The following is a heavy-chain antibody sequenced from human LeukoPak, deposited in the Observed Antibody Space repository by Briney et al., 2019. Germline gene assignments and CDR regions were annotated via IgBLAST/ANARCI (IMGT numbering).Heavy chain of an antibody. CDR3: ASQITMVRGVIVPYYYYGMDV. D-gene: IGHD3-10*01. V-gene: IGHV1-69*06. Sequence: SVKVSCKASGGTFSSYAISWVRQAPGQGLERMGGIIPIFGTANYAQKFQGRVTITADKSTSTAYMELSSLRSEDTAVYYCASQITMVRGVIVPYYYYGMDVWGKGTTVTVSS. CDR1: GGTFSSYA. CDR2: IIPIFGTA. J-gene: IGHJ6*04.